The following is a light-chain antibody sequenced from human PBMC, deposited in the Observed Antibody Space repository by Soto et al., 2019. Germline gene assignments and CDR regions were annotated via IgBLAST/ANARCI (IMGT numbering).Light chain of an antibody. Sequence: AIQMTQAPSSLSASIGDRVTITCRASQVISDDLAWYQQKPGKAPKLLIYTASSLQAGVPSRFSDNGSGTDFTLTISSLQPEDFATYYCLQDFNYPLTFGGGTRVEI. J-gene: IGKJ4*01. CDR3: LQDFNYPLT. V-gene: IGKV1-6*01. CDR2: TAS. CDR1: QVISDD.